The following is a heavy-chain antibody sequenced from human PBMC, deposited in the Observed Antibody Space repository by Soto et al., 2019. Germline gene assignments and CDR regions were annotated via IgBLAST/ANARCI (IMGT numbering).Heavy chain of an antibody. Sequence: PLRVCWGAAGCTFSNPGMNRVRKAPGKGLEWVGRIKSKTDGGTTDYAAPVKGRFTISRDDSKNTLYLQMNSLKTEDTAVYYCTTDPYYYDSSGYPFDYWGQGTLVTVSS. V-gene: IGHV3-15*07. CDR3: TTDPYYYDSSGYPFDY. CDR1: GCTFSNPG. CDR2: IKSKTDGGTT. J-gene: IGHJ4*02. D-gene: IGHD3-22*01.